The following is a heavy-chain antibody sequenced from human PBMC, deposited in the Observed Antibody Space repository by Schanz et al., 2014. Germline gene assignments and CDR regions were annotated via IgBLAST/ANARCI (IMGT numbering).Heavy chain of an antibody. J-gene: IGHJ4*02. CDR3: AREIESSMIRGVID. Sequence: QVQLQESGPGLVKPSGTLSLTCTVSGDSISNSHWWNWVRQPPGKGLEWIGVIYHGGTTIYNPSLESRVPISIDKSKNQFSGRLTSVPAADTAVYYCAREIESSMIRGVIDWGQGTLVTVSS. CDR2: IYHGGTT. V-gene: IGHV4-4*02. D-gene: IGHD3-10*01. CDR1: GDSISNSHW.